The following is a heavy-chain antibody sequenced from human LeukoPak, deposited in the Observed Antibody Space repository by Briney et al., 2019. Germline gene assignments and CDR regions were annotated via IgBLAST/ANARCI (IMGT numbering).Heavy chain of an antibody. D-gene: IGHD3-3*01. J-gene: IGHJ6*03. Sequence: PGGSLRLSCAASGFTFSSYGIHWVRQAPGKGLEWVAFIRYDGSNKYYADSVKGRFTISRDNSKNTLYLQMNSLRAEDTAVYYCAKSGSGYYSPHYYYYLDVWGKGTTVTVSS. CDR1: GFTFSSYG. V-gene: IGHV3-30*02. CDR3: AKSGSGYYSPHYYYYLDV. CDR2: IRYDGSNK.